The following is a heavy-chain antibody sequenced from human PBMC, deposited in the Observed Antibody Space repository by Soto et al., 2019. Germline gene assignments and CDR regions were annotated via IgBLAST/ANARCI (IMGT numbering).Heavy chain of an antibody. J-gene: IGHJ6*02. CDR3: ASLTLSTYDDFRGTYYGMDV. CDR1: GGTFSSYA. Sequence: QVQLVQSGAEVKKPGSSVKVSCKASGGTFSSYAISWVRQAPGQGLEWMGGIIPIFGTANYAQKFQGRVTITADKSTSTAYIELSSLRSEDPAVYYCASLTLSTYDDFRGTYYGMDVWGQGTTVTVSS. D-gene: IGHD3-3*01. CDR2: IIPIFGTA. V-gene: IGHV1-69*06.